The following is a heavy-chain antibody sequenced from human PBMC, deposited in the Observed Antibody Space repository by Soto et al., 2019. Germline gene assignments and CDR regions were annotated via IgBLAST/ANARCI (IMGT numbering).Heavy chain of an antibody. J-gene: IGHJ5*02. Sequence: ASVKVSCKASGGTFSSYTISWVRQAPGQGVEWMGWISAYNGNTNYAQKLQGRVTMTTDTSTSTAYMELRSLRSDDTAVYYCARGVGSGSYYNQYNWFDPWGQGTLVTVSS. CDR2: ISAYNGNT. CDR3: ARGVGSGSYYNQYNWFDP. V-gene: IGHV1-18*01. CDR1: GGTFSSYT. D-gene: IGHD3-10*01.